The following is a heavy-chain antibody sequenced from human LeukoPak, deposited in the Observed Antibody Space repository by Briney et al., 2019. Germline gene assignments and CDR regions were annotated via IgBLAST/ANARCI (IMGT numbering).Heavy chain of an antibody. CDR1: GFTFSSYW. D-gene: IGHD3-22*01. Sequence: GGSLRLSCVASGFTFSSYWMTWVRQAPGKVLEWVSAISGSGGSTYYADSVKGRFTISRDNSKNTLYLHMNSLRAEDTAVYYCAKSIGYDYWGQGTLVTVSS. J-gene: IGHJ4*02. V-gene: IGHV3-23*01. CDR2: ISGSGGST. CDR3: AKSIGYDY.